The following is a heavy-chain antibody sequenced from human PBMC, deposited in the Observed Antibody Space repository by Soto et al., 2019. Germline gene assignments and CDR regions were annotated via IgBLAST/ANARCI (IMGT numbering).Heavy chain of an antibody. J-gene: IGHJ4*02. Sequence: EVQLLESGGGLVQPGGSLRLSCAASRFTFSSYAMSWVRQAPGKGLEWVSGISGSGGSTYYADSVKGRFTISRDNSKNTLYLQMHSLRAEDTAVYYCAKDRFTMAITGGAFDYWGQGTLVTVSS. D-gene: IGHD2-21*01. V-gene: IGHV3-23*01. CDR3: AKDRFTMAITGGAFDY. CDR2: ISGSGGST. CDR1: RFTFSSYA.